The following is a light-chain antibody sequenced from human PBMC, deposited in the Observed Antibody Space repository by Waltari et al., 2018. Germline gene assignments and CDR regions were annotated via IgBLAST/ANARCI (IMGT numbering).Light chain of an antibody. CDR3: MQGLQTPT. CDR1: QSLLQSNGYKY. V-gene: IGKV2-28*01. J-gene: IGKJ5*01. Sequence: DIVMTQSPLSLAVTPGEPASISCRSSQSLLQSNGYKYLDWYLQKPGQSPQLLIYLGSNRAAGVPDRFSGSGSGTDFTLKISRVEAEDVGIYFGMQGLQTPTFGQGTGLAIK. CDR2: LGS.